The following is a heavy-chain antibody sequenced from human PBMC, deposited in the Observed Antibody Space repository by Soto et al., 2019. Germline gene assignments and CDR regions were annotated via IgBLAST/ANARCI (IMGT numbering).Heavy chain of an antibody. V-gene: IGHV3-7*01. CDR3: ARDKPDSSVTGTVLDY. Sequence: GGSLRLSCAVSGFTFSTYWMSWVPQAPGKGLEWVATIKEDGSQTYYVDSVRGRFTIFRDNAKNSLILQMTSLRAEDSAVYFCARDKPDSSVTGTVLDYWGQGTLVTVSS. D-gene: IGHD6-19*01. CDR1: GFTFSTYW. CDR2: IKEDGSQT. J-gene: IGHJ4*02.